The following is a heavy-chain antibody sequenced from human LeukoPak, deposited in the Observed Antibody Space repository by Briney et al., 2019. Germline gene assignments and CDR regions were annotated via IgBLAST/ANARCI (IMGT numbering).Heavy chain of an antibody. CDR1: GGSISSGSYY. Sequence: PSQTLSLTCTVSGGSISSGSYYWSWVRQPAGKGLEWIGRIYTSGSTNYNPSLKSRVTISIDTSKTQFSLRLSFVTAADTAVYYCARDHGSSNWYYYWGQGTLVTVAS. CDR3: ARDHGSSNWYYY. J-gene: IGHJ4*02. V-gene: IGHV4-61*02. D-gene: IGHD6-13*01. CDR2: IYTSGST.